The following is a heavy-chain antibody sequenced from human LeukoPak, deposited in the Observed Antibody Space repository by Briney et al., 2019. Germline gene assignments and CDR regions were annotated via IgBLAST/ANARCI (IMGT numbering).Heavy chain of an antibody. J-gene: IGHJ4*02. V-gene: IGHV1-18*04. CDR2: ISVYNGNT. CDR1: GYTFTSYD. Sequence: ASVKVSCKASGYTFTSYDISWGRQAPGQGLEWMGWISVYNGNTNYAQKLQGRVTMTTDTSTSTAYMELRSLRSDDTAVYYCARKAAAVDFDYWGQGTLVTVSS. D-gene: IGHD6-13*01. CDR3: ARKAAAVDFDY.